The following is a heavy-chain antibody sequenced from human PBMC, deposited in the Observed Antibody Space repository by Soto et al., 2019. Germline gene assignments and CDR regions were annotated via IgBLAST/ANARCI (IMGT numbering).Heavy chain of an antibody. CDR3: TIGAGWTTDY. J-gene: IGHJ4*02. V-gene: IGHV4-59*01. D-gene: IGHD6-19*01. CDR1: AGSISSNY. Sequence: QVQLQESGPGLVRPSETLSLTCTVSAGSISSNYWNWIRQAPGKGLEWIGLIHHSGSTNYNPSLKSRGTISLDTSKNQLSLKLSSVTAAATAVYYCTIGAGWTTDYWGQGTLVTVSS. CDR2: IHHSGST.